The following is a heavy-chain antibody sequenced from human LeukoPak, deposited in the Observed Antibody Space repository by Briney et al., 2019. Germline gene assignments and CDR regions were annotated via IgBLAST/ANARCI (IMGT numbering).Heavy chain of an antibody. D-gene: IGHD3-22*01. Sequence: GGSLRLSCAASGFTFSSYSMNWVRQAPGKGLEWVSSISSSSSYIYYADSVKGRFTISRDNAKNSLYLQMNSLRAEDTAVYYCATPLLRRPYSYGMDVWGQGTTVTVS. J-gene: IGHJ6*02. CDR3: ATPLLRRPYSYGMDV. CDR1: GFTFSSYS. V-gene: IGHV3-21*01. CDR2: ISSSSSYI.